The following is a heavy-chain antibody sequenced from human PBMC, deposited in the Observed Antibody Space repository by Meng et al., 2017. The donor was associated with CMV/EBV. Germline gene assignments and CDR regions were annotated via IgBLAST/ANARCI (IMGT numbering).Heavy chain of an antibody. CDR2: IYSGGST. Sequence: GGSLRLSCAASGFTFSTDWMTWVRQAPGKGLEWVSVIYSGGSTYYADSVKGRFTISRDNSKNTLYLQMNSLRAEDTAVYYCARVATVRFLEVSGMDVWGQGTTVTVSS. V-gene: IGHV3-53*01. CDR3: ARVATVRFLEVSGMDV. D-gene: IGHD3-3*01. CDR1: GFTFSTDW. J-gene: IGHJ6*02.